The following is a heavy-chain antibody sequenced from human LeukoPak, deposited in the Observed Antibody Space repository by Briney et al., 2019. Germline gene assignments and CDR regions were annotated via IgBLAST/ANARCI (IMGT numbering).Heavy chain of an antibody. CDR2: ISGSGGST. D-gene: IGHD3-22*01. V-gene: IGHV3-23*01. Sequence: GGSLRLSCAASGFTFSSYGMSWVRQAPGKGLEWVSAISGSGGSTYYADSVRGRFTISRDNAKNSLFLQMNSLRAEDTAVYFCAKSRKISYYYDTNGYYYDDEDAFDIWGQGTMVTVSS. CDR1: GFTFSSYG. J-gene: IGHJ3*02. CDR3: AKSRKISYYYDTNGYYYDDEDAFDI.